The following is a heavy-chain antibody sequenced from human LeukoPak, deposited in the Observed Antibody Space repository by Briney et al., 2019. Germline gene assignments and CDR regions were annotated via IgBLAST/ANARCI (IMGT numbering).Heavy chain of an antibody. CDR2: ISGSGGST. Sequence: PGGSLRLSCAASGYTFSSYAMSWVRQAPGEGLEWVSAISGSGGSTYYADSVKGGFTISRDNSNNPLYLQMNSLRAEDTAVYYCAKGSRYYDSSGYYKEIETSGYWGQGTLVTVSS. CDR1: GYTFSSYA. V-gene: IGHV3-23*01. CDR3: AKGSRYYDSSGYYKEIETSGY. J-gene: IGHJ4*02. D-gene: IGHD3-22*01.